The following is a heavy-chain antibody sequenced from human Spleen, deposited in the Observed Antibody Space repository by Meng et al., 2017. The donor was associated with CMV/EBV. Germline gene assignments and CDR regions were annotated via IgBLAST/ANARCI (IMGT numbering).Heavy chain of an antibody. J-gene: IGHJ5*02. V-gene: IGHV3-23*01. CDR1: GFTVSSYA. CDR3: AKDRKAGAALGNWFDP. Sequence: GFTVSSYAMSWVRQASGKGLEWVSTISGSGGSTYYADSVKGRFTISRDNSKKTLNLQMNSLRAEDTAVYYCAKDRKAGAALGNWFDPWGQGTLVTVSS. CDR2: ISGSGGST. D-gene: IGHD7-27*01.